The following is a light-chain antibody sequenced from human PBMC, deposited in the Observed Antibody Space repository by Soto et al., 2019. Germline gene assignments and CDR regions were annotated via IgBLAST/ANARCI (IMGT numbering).Light chain of an antibody. V-gene: IGKV3-15*01. CDR2: GAS. J-gene: IGKJ1*01. CDR1: QSVSSS. CDR3: QQYNNRPWT. Sequence: EIVMTQSPATLSVSPGERATLSCRASQSVSSSLAWYQQKPGQAPRLLIYGASTRATGIPARFSGSGSGIDFTLTISSLQSEDFALYYCQQYNNRPWTFGQGTKVEIK.